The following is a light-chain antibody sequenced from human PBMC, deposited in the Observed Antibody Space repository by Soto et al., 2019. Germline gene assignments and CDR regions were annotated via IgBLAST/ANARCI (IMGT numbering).Light chain of an antibody. J-gene: IGKJ4*01. Sequence: EIVLTQSPGTLSVSPEERATLCSTSSESVSTNYLVWYQQKPGQAPRLLIYGASSRATGIPDRFSGSGSGTDFTLTISRLEPEDFAVYYCQQYGSSPLTCGGGTKGDIK. CDR1: ESVSTNY. CDR2: GAS. V-gene: IGKV3-20*01. CDR3: QQYGSSPLT.